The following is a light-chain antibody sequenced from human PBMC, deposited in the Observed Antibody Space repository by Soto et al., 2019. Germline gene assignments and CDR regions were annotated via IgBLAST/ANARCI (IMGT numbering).Light chain of an antibody. Sequence: QSVLTQPRSASGTPGQRVTISCSGSSSNIGSNTVTWYQQLPGTAPKLLISNNKQRPSGVPDRFSGSKSGTSASLAISGLQSEDEATYYCAAWDDSLNGRVFGGGTKLTVL. CDR3: AAWDDSLNGRV. CDR1: SSNIGSNT. CDR2: NNK. V-gene: IGLV1-44*01. J-gene: IGLJ3*02.